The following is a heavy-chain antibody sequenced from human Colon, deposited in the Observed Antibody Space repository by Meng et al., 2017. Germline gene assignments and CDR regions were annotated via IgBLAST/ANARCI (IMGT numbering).Heavy chain of an antibody. Sequence: LQGSGPGLVRPLETLSLTCKVAGGPVSSASYYWSWIRQPPGKGLEWIGLIHYSGSRNYNPSLKSRVTMSVDTSKNQVSLRLTSVTAADTAVYYCARFYGSGTFEVHDYWGQGTLVTVSS. CDR1: GGPVSSASYY. CDR3: ARFYGSGTFEVHDY. D-gene: IGHD3-10*01. J-gene: IGHJ4*02. CDR2: IHYSGSR. V-gene: IGHV4-61*01.